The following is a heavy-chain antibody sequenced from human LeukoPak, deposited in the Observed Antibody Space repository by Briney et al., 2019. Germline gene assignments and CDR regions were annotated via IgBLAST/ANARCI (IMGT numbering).Heavy chain of an antibody. CDR2: ISSSGSTI. CDR3: ARDWAAAPVY. CDR1: GFTFSDYS. Sequence: GGSLRLSCAASGFTFSDYSFNWVRQAPGKGLEWVSYISSSGSTIYYADSVKGRFTISRDNAKNSLYLQMNSLRAEDTAVYYCARDWAAAPVYWGQGTLVTVSS. D-gene: IGHD6-13*01. J-gene: IGHJ4*02. V-gene: IGHV3-48*04.